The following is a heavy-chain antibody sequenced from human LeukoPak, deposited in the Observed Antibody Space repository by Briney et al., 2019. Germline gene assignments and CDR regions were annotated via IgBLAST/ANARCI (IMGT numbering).Heavy chain of an antibody. CDR3: GRDRHWNQGNFDY. Sequence: ASVKVSCKAFGYTITGYYIHWVRQAPGQGLEWMGWINPNNGGTNSAQKFQGRVTMTRDASIGTAYMELNRLTYDDTAVYYCGRDRHWNQGNFDYWGQGTLVTVSS. D-gene: IGHD1-1*01. CDR2: INPNNGGT. J-gene: IGHJ4*02. V-gene: IGHV1-2*02. CDR1: GYTITGYY.